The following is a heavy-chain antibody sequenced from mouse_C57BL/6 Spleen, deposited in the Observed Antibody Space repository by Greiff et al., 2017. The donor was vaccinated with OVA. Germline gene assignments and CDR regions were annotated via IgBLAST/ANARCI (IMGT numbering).Heavy chain of an antibody. Sequence: QVQLQQSGPGLVQPSQSLSITCTVSGFSLTSYGVHWVRQPPGKGLEWLGVIWSGGSTDYNAAFISRRSISKDNSKSHIFFKRNSLQADDTAIYYCAKNDGAYWGQGTLVTVSA. CDR1: GFSLTSYG. J-gene: IGHJ3*01. CDR3: AKNDGAY. V-gene: IGHV2-4*01. CDR2: IWSGGST.